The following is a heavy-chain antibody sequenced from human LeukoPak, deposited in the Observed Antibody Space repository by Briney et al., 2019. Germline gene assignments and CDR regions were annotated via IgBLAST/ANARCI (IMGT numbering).Heavy chain of an antibody. CDR3: AGGGYCSGGSCYSYPELYFDY. J-gene: IGHJ4*02. CDR2: IIPIFGTA. CDR1: GGTFSSYA. V-gene: IGHV1-69*06. Sequence: ASVKVSCKASGGTFSSYAISWVRQAPGQGLEWMGGIIPIFGTANYAQKFQGRVTITADKSTSTAYMELSSLRSEDTAVYYCAGGGYCSGGSCYSYPELYFDYWGQGTLVTVSS. D-gene: IGHD2-15*01.